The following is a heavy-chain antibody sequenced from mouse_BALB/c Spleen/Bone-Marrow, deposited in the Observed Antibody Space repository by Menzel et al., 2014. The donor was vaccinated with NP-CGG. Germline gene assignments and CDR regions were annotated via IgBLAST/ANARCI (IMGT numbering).Heavy chain of an antibody. CDR3: ARRYYDYDFYAMDC. CDR2: ISYSGST. Sequence: VHLQQSGPGLEKPSQSLSLTCTVTGYSITSDYAWNWIRQFPGNKLEWMGYISYSGSTSYNPSLKSRTSITRDTSKNQFSLQLNSVTTEDTATYYCARRYYDYDFYAMDCWGQGTSVPVSS. D-gene: IGHD2-4*01. CDR1: GYSITSDYA. V-gene: IGHV3-2*02. J-gene: IGHJ4*01.